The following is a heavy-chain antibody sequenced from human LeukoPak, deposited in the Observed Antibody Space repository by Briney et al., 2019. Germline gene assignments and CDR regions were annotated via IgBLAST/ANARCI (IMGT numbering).Heavy chain of an antibody. J-gene: IGHJ5*02. D-gene: IGHD6-19*01. CDR3: ARDLTVAGTFDP. CDR2: IIPIFGTA. CDR1: GGTFSSYA. V-gene: IGHV1-69*06. Sequence: SVKVSCKASGGTFSSYAISWVRQAPGQGLEWMGGIIPIFGTANYAQKFQGRVTITADKSTSTAYMELSSLRSEDTAVYYCARDLTVAGTFDPWGQGTLVTVSS.